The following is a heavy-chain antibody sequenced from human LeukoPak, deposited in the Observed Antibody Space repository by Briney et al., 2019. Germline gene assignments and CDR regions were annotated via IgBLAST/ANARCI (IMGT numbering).Heavy chain of an antibody. J-gene: IGHJ4*02. CDR1: GFTFSSYG. V-gene: IGHV3-33*01. Sequence: GGSLRLSCAASGFTFSSYGMHWVRQAPGKGLERVAVIWYDGSNKYYADSVKGRFTISRDNSKNTLYLQMNSLRAEDTAVYYCARPRHSTAPNFFDYWGQGTLVTVSS. CDR3: ARPRHSTAPNFFDY. CDR2: IWYDGSNK. D-gene: IGHD2-21*02.